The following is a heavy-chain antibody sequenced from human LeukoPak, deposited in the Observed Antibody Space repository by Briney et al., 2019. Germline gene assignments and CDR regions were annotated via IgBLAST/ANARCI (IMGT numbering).Heavy chain of an antibody. D-gene: IGHD3-16*01. CDR3: ALYDYVWGTFY. V-gene: IGHV3-48*01. J-gene: IGHJ4*02. CDR1: GFTFSSYA. Sequence: GGSLRLSCAASGFTFSSYAMNWVRQAPGKGLEWVSYISSSSSTIYYADSVKGRYTISRDNAKNSLYLQMNSLRAEDTAVYYCALYDYVWGTFYWGQGTLVTVSS. CDR2: ISSSSSTI.